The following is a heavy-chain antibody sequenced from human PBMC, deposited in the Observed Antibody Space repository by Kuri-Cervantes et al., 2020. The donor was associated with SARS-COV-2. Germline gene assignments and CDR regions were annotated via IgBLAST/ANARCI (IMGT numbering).Heavy chain of an antibody. J-gene: IGHJ4*02. CDR2: VHYSGTT. V-gene: IGHV4-59*12. CDR1: GDSISSTY. CDR3: AGGYYYDSSGPVLRYYFDY. Sequence: SETLSLTCDVSGDSISSTYWSWIRQPPGRGLEWIGFVHYSGTTSYSPSLKSRVTMSVDTSKNQFSLKLSSVTAADTAVYYCAGGYYYDSSGPVLRYYFDYWGQGTLVTVSS. D-gene: IGHD3-22*01.